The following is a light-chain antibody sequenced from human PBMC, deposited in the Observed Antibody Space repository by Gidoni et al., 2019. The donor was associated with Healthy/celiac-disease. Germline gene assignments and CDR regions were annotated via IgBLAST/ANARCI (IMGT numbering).Light chain of an antibody. CDR1: QSVSSSY. CDR2: GAS. J-gene: IGKJ4*01. Sequence: IVLTQSPGTLSLSPGERATLSCRASQSVSSSYLAWYQQKPGQAPRLLIYGASSRATGLPDRFSGSGSGTDFTLTISRLEPEDLAVYYCQQYGSSPLTFGGGTKVEIK. CDR3: QQYGSSPLT. V-gene: IGKV3-20*01.